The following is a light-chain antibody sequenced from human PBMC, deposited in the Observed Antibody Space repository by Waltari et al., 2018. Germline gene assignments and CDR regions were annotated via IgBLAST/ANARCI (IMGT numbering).Light chain of an antibody. CDR1: HAIGTY. J-gene: IGKJ2*03. V-gene: IGKV1-39*01. CDR2: SAS. Sequence: DIQMTQSPSSLSASVGARVTITCRASHAIGTYLNWYQHKPGTAPKLLIYSASTLQSGVPPRFSGSGSGTDYTLTIFDLQPEDFATYYCQQTYITPPHSFGQGTKLEI. CDR3: QQTYITPPHS.